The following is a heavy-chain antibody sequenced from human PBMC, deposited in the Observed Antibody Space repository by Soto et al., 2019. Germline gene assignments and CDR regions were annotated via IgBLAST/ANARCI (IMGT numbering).Heavy chain of an antibody. CDR1: GFTFTNSA. D-gene: IGHD3-22*01. V-gene: IGHV1-58*01. CDR2: IVVGSGNT. CDR3: ARGPKEESGYLGSWAFDI. Sequence: SVKVSCKASGFTFTNSAVQWVRQARGQRLEWIGWIVVGSGNTNYAQKLQGRVTMTTDTSTSTAYMELRSLRSDDTAVYYCARGPKEESGYLGSWAFDIWGQGTMVTVSS. J-gene: IGHJ3*02.